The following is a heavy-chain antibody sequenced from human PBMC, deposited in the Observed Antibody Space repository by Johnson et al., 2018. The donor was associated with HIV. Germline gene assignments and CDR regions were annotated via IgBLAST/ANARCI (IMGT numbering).Heavy chain of an antibody. J-gene: IGHJ3*02. CDR1: GFTFDDYG. CDR3: ATGWGNWNDEGPDAFDI. Sequence: VQLVESGGGVVRPGGSLRLSCAASGFTFDDYGMSSVRQAPGKGLEWVSGINWNGGSKGYADSVKGRFIISRDNAKNSLNLQMNSLRTEDTALYYCATGWGNWNDEGPDAFDIWGQGTMVTVSS. V-gene: IGHV3-20*04. D-gene: IGHD1-20*01. CDR2: INWNGGSK.